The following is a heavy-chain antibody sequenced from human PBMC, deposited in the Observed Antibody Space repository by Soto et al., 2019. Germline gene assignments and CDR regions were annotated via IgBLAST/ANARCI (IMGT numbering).Heavy chain of an antibody. V-gene: IGHV1-58*01. Sequence: ASVEVGSKASGFTFTSAAVQWVRQARGQRLEWIGWSVVGSGNTNSAQKFQERVTITRDMSTSTAYMELSSLRSEDTAVYYCTTAGQWLVLDFDYWG. D-gene: IGHD6-19*01. CDR3: TTAGQWLVLDFDY. J-gene: IGHJ4*01. CDR2: SVVGSGNT. CDR1: GFTFTSAA.